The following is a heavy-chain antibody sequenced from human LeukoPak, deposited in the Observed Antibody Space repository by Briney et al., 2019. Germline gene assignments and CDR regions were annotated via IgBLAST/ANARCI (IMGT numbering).Heavy chain of an antibody. CDR3: ARDCGGGSCYGPYDAFDI. CDR2: ISISSSYI. Sequence: GGSLRLSCAASGFTFSSYSMNWVRQAPGKGLEWVSSISISSSYIYYPDSVKGEFTISRYNAKNSLYLQMNSLIAEYTAVYYCARDCGGGSCYGPYDAFDIWGQGTMVTVSS. V-gene: IGHV3-21*01. J-gene: IGHJ3*02. D-gene: IGHD2-15*01. CDR1: GFTFSSYS.